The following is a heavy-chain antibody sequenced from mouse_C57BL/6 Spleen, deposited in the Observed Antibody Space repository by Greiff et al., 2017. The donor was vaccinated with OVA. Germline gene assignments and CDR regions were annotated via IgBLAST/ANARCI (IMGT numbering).Heavy chain of an antibody. V-gene: IGHV1-39*01. CDR1: GYSFPDYN. CDR3: ARSPDSSGHPFAY. D-gene: IGHD3-2*02. Sequence: EVPLQPSGPELVKPGASVKISCQASGYSFPDYNMNWVKQSNGKSLEWIGVINPNYGTTSYNQKFKGKATLTVDQSSSTAYMQLNSLTSEDSAVDYCARSPDSSGHPFAYWGQGTLVTVSA. CDR2: INPNYGTT. J-gene: IGHJ3*01.